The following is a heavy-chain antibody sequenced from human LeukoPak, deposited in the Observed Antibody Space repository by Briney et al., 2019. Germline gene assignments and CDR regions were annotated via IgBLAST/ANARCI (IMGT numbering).Heavy chain of an antibody. CDR1: GGSISSHY. D-gene: IGHD2-21*02. CDR2: IYYSGST. V-gene: IGHV4-59*11. J-gene: IGHJ3*02. Sequence: SETLSLTCTVSGGSISSHYWSWIRQPPGKGLEWIGYIYYSGSTNYNPSLKSRVTISVDTSKNQFSLKLSSVTAADTAVYYCAGVVVVTPDDAFDIWGQGTTGTASS. CDR3: AGVVVVTPDDAFDI.